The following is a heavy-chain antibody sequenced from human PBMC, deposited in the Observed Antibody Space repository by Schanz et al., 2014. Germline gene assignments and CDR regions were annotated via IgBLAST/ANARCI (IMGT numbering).Heavy chain of an antibody. J-gene: IGHJ4*01. CDR3: AREQIMAAAGLVDY. V-gene: IGHV3-11*05. Sequence: QVQLVESGGGLVKPGGSLRLSCAASGFTFRDYYMSWIRQAPGKGLEWVSDISSGSSYANYADSVKGRFTISRDNAKNSLYLQMSSLRAEDTAVYYCAREQIMAAAGLVDYWGHGTLVTVSS. CDR2: ISSGSSYA. D-gene: IGHD6-13*01. CDR1: GFTFRDYY.